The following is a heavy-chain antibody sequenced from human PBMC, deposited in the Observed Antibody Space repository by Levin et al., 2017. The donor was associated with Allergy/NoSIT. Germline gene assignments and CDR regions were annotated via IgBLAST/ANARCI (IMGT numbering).Heavy chain of an antibody. CDR1: GYSFISYW. D-gene: IGHD2-15*01. CDR2: VYPADSDA. Sequence: GESLKISCQGSGYSFISYWIAWVRQMPGKGLEWMGSVYPADSDATYNPSFLGQVSLSVDKSLETAYLQWSRLKPSDTAMYYCAKIDSHSGYGMNVWGQGTTVTVSS. J-gene: IGHJ6*02. V-gene: IGHV5-51*01. CDR3: AKIDSHSGYGMNV.